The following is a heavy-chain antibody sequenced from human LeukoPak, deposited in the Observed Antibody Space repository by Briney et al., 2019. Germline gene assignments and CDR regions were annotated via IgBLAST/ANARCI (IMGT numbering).Heavy chain of an antibody. CDR3: AKDRAYCGGDCYPIGDAFDI. CDR1: GFTFSSYA. V-gene: IGHV3-23*01. D-gene: IGHD2-21*01. Sequence: GGSLRLSCAASGFTFSSYAMSWVRQAPGKGLEWVSAISGSGGSTYYADSVKGRFTISRDNSKNTLYLQMNSLRAEDTAVYYCAKDRAYCGGDCYPIGDAFDIWGQGTMVTVSS. CDR2: ISGSGGST. J-gene: IGHJ3*02.